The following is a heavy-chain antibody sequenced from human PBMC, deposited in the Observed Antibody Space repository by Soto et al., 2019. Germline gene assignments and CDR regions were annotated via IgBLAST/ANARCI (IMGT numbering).Heavy chain of an antibody. J-gene: IGHJ4*02. CDR3: AKPSGERFLEWLLLPTPPDY. V-gene: IGHV3-23*01. Sequence: EVQLLESGGGLVQPGGSLRLSCAASGFTFSSYAMSWVRQAPGKGLEWVSAISGSGGSTYYADSVKGRFTISRDNSKNTLYLQMNSLRAEDTAVYYCAKPSGERFLEWLLLPTPPDYWGQGTLVTVSS. CDR2: ISGSGGST. D-gene: IGHD3-3*01. CDR1: GFTFSSYA.